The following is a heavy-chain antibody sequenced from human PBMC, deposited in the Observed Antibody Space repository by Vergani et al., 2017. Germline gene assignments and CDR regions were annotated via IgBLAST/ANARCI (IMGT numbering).Heavy chain of an antibody. Sequence: EVQLVESGGGLVQPGGSLRLSCAASGFTFSSYAMSWVRQAPGKGLEWVSAISGSGGSTYYADSVKGRFTISRDNSKNTLYLQMNSLRAEDTAVYYCAKDPDSSSWYRPPRKIDYWGQGTLVTVSS. D-gene: IGHD6-13*01. CDR3: AKDPDSSSWYRPPRKIDY. V-gene: IGHV3-23*04. CDR2: ISGSGGST. CDR1: GFTFSSYA. J-gene: IGHJ4*02.